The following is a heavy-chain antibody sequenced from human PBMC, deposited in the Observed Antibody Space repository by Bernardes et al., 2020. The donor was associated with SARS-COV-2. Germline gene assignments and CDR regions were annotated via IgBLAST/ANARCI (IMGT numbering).Heavy chain of an antibody. V-gene: IGHV4-39*01. D-gene: IGHD1-26*01. CDR2: IYYTGAT. CDR1: GDSISSTTYY. CDR3: ARHPRRLQVSGSWFDP. J-gene: IGHJ5*02. Sequence: SETLSLTCTVSGDSISSTTYYWGWIRQPPGKGLEWIGSIYYTGATYYNPSLKGRVTISVDTSKNQFSLRLSSPTAADPGVYYCARHPRRLQVSGSWFDPWGQGTLVNVSS.